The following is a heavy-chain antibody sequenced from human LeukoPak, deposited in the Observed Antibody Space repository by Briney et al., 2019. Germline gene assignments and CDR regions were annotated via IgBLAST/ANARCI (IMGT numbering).Heavy chain of an antibody. D-gene: IGHD6-19*01. CDR2: ITGGSGAK. J-gene: IGHJ4*02. CDR3: AKDTPLTTYTSGWSSNSFDY. Sequence: GGSLRLSCTASGFTFSNFAMSWVRQAPGKGLEWVSTITGGSGAKYYAGSVKGRFTISRDHSKDTLYLQMHSLRAEDTAVYFCAKDTPLTTYTSGWSSNSFDYWGQGTLVAVSS. CDR1: GFTFSNFA. V-gene: IGHV3-23*01.